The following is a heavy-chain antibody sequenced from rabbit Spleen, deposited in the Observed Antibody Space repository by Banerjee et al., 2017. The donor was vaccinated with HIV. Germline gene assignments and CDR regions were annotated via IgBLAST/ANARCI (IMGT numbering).Heavy chain of an antibody. J-gene: IGHJ6*01. CDR1: GFSFSDRDV. CDR3: ARDLPGVIGWNFGW. CDR2: INGVTGKA. V-gene: IGHV1S45*01. D-gene: IGHD4-1*01. Sequence: QEQLVESGGGLVKPQGSLTLTCKASGFSFSDRDVMCWVRQAPGKGLQWIACINGVTGKAVYASWAKGRFTFSKTSSTTVTLQMTSLTAADTATYFCARDLPGVIGWNFGWWGPGTLVTVS.